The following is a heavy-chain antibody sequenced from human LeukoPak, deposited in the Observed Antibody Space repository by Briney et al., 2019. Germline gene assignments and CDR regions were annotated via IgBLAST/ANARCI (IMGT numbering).Heavy chain of an antibody. CDR1: GFTLSSYW. CDR2: ICSDGSST. D-gene: IGHD3-22*01. Sequence: GGALRTSCAAPGFTLSSYWMHWVRQAPGMGLGWGSRICSDGSSTSFADSVKGRFTISRDNARNTLYLQMSSLRAEDTAVYYCARDNYDSSGYYYNFDSWGQGTLVTVSS. V-gene: IGHV3-74*01. J-gene: IGHJ4*02. CDR3: ARDNYDSSGYYYNFDS.